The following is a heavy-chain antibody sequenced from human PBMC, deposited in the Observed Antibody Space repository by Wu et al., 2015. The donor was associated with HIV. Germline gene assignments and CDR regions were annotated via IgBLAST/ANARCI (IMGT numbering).Heavy chain of an antibody. CDR1: DFAFNIYY. V-gene: IGHV1-46*02. J-gene: IGHJ4*02. D-gene: IGHD3-22*01. CDR2: INPSSGVA. CDR3: ATGVPYYYDSSGYPAFEY. Sequence: QVQLVQSGAEVKXPGASVQVSCQARDFAFNIYYLHWVRQAPGEGLEWMGLINPSSGVARYAQKFQGRVTMTEDTSTDTAYMELSSLRSEDTAVYYCATGVPYYYDSSGYPAFEYWGQGTLVTVSS.